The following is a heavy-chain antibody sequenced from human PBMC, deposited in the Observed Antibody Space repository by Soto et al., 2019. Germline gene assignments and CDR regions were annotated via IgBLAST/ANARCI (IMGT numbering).Heavy chain of an antibody. D-gene: IGHD3-3*01. J-gene: IGHJ4*02. CDR3: VREEFEDRRGHFTN. V-gene: IGHV3-30*03. Sequence: QVLLVESGGGVVQPGGSLRLSCAASGFTFSASVMHWVRQAPGKGLEWMAILSYGAKNKYYADSVKGRFTISRDISESTVYLQMDSLRTEDTAVYYCVREEFEDRRGHFTNWGQGTLVSVSS. CDR1: GFTFSASV. CDR2: LSYGAKNK.